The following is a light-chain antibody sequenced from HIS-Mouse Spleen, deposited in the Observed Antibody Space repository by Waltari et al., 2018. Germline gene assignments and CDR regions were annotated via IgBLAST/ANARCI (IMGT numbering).Light chain of an antibody. CDR3: QQHGT. Sequence: EIVLTQSPGPLSLSPGERATLSCRASQSVSSSYLAWYQQKPGQAPRLLIYGASSRATGIPDRFSGSGSGTDFTLTISRLEPEDFAVYYCQQHGTFGQGTKLEIK. V-gene: IGKV3-20*01. CDR1: QSVSSSY. J-gene: IGKJ2*01. CDR2: GAS.